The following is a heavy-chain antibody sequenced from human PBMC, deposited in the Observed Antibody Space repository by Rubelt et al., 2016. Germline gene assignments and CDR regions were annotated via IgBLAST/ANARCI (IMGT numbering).Heavy chain of an antibody. J-gene: IGHJ4*02. CDR3: ARGNYDRSGYLDY. CDR1: GFTFSRYA. V-gene: IGHV3-23*01. D-gene: IGHD3-22*01. CDR2: ISGSGGST. Sequence: SRGGLVQPGGSLRVSCAASGFTFSRYAMNWVRQAPGKGLEWVAAISGSGGSTFYADSVKGRFTISRDNSKNTLYLQMNSLRDEDTAVYYCARGNYDRSGYLDYWGQGTLVIVSS.